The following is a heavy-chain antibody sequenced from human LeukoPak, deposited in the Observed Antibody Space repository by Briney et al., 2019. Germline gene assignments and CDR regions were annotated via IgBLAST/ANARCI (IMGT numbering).Heavy chain of an antibody. CDR1: GFTFSSYS. Sequence: PGGSLRLSCAASGFTFSSYSMNWVRQAPGKGLGWVSSISSSSSYIYYADSVKGRFTISRDNAKNSLYLQMNSLRAEDTAVYYCASDSRSYYMDVWGKGTTVTVSS. V-gene: IGHV3-21*01. CDR3: ASDSRSYYMDV. CDR2: ISSSSSYI. J-gene: IGHJ6*03.